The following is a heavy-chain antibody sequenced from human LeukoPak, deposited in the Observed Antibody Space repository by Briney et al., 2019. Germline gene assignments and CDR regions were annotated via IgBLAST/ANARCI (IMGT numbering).Heavy chain of an antibody. J-gene: IGHJ5*02. CDR3: ARDASPYCSGGSCYPGWFDP. D-gene: IGHD2-15*01. Sequence: PGGSLRLSCAASGFTFSDYYMSWIRQAPGKGLEWVSYISSSSSYTNYADSVKGRFTISRDNAKNSLYLQMNSLRAEDTAVYYCARDASPYCSGGSCYPGWFDPWGQGTLVTVSS. CDR1: GFTFSDYY. CDR2: ISSSSSYT. V-gene: IGHV3-11*06.